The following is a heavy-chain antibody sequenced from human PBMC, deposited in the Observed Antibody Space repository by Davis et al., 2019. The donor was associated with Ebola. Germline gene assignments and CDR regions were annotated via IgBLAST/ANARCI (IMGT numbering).Heavy chain of an antibody. V-gene: IGHV4-59*11. D-gene: IGHD2-8*02. CDR2: ISYIVNT. Sequence: PAGSLTLSCTVSSGSINNHYWSWIRQPPGKGLEWVGFISYIVNTNSNPSLKSRVTISVDTSKNQFSLKLNSVTAADTAVYYCARDTRPLGTDSYDDTFDSWSQGTMVTVSS. CDR3: ARDTRPLGTDSYDDTFDS. J-gene: IGHJ3*02. CDR1: SGSINNHY.